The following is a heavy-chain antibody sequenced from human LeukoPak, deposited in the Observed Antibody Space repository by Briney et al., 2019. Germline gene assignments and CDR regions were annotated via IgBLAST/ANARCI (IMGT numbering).Heavy chain of an antibody. CDR1: GGSIRNGSYS. J-gene: IGHJ4*02. CDR3: ARGPYGSGSYDFDF. D-gene: IGHD3-10*01. V-gene: IGHV4-30-2*01. Sequence: SQTLSLTCAVSGGSIRNGSYSWSWIRQPPGKGLEWIGHIYHSGSTYYIPSLKSRVSMSVDRSKNHFSLNLSSVTAADTAVYYCARGPYGSGSYDFDFWGQGTLVTVSS. CDR2: IYHSGST.